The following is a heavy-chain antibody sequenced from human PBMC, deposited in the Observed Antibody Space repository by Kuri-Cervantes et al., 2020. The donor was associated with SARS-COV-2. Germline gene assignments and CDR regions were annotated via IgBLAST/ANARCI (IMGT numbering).Heavy chain of an antibody. Sequence: GSLRLSCTVSGDSISDHYWSWIRQPPGKGPEWIGCIHYSGSTDYNPSLKSRVTISMDTSKSQFSLEVNSVTAADTAVYYCARERILWFGEPTHFDYWGQGTLVTVSS. D-gene: IGHD3-10*01. J-gene: IGHJ4*02. CDR1: GDSISDHY. CDR3: ARERILWFGEPTHFDY. V-gene: IGHV4-59*11. CDR2: IHYSGST.